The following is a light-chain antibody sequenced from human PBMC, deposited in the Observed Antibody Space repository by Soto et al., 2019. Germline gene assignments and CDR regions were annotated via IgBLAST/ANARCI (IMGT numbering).Light chain of an antibody. V-gene: IGKV3-20*01. Sequence: EILMTQSPATLSVSPGERATLSCRATESVSNNLAWYQQNPRQAPRLLIYGASTRAPGIPDRFSGSGSQTDFTLTISRLEPEDFAVYYCQQYGSSPWTFGQGTKV. CDR1: ESVSNN. J-gene: IGKJ1*01. CDR2: GAS. CDR3: QQYGSSPWT.